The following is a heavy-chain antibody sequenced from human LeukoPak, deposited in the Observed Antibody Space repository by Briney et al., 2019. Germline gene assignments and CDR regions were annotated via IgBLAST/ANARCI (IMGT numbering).Heavy chain of an antibody. CDR3: AREGYCSSTSCPMKPDYYYYYGMDV. Sequence: ASVKVSCKASGGTFSSYAISWVRQAPGQGLEWMGGIIPIFGTANYAQKFQGRVTITADKSTSTAYMELSSLRSEDTAVYYCAREGYCSSTSCPMKPDYYYYYGMDVWGKGTTVTVSS. J-gene: IGHJ6*04. D-gene: IGHD2-2*01. V-gene: IGHV1-69*06. CDR2: IIPIFGTA. CDR1: GGTFSSYA.